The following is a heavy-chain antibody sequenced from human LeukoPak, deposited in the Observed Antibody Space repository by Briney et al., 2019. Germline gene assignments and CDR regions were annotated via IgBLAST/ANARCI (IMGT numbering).Heavy chain of an antibody. V-gene: IGHV3-23*01. D-gene: IGHD6-13*01. Sequence: GGSLRLSCAASGFTFSSYAMSWVRQAPGKGLEWVSAISGSGGSTYYADSVKGRFTISRDNSKNTLYLQMNSLRAEDTAVYYSAKGLSRDSRWSDPGKTWFDAWGHGTMVTTSS. CDR1: GFTFSSYA. CDR3: AKGLSRDSRWSDPGKTWFDA. CDR2: ISGSGGST. J-gene: IGHJ5*01.